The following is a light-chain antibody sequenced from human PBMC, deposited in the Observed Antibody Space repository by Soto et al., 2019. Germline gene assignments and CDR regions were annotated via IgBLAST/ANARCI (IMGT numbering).Light chain of an antibody. V-gene: IGKV3-15*01. CDR1: QSVSSN. J-gene: IGKJ4*01. CDR2: GAS. Sequence: EIVMTQSPATLSVSPGERATLSCRASQSVSSNLAWYQQKPGPAPRLLIYGASTMATVIPDRFSGSGSGTEFTLTISSLQSEDFAVYYCQQYNNWPPLTFGGGTKVEIK. CDR3: QQYNNWPPLT.